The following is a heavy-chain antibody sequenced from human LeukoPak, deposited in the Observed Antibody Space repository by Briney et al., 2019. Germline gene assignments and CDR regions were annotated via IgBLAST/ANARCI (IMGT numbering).Heavy chain of an antibody. V-gene: IGHV3-23*01. CDR1: GFTFSHYA. CDR2: ISDSGAGT. Sequence: GGSLRLSCAASGFTFSHYAMSWVRQAPGKGLEWVSAISDSGAGTNYADSVKGRFTISRDNSKNTLYLQMNSLRAGDTAIYYCAKDYKCELWGQGTLVTVSS. CDR3: AKDYKCEL. D-gene: IGHD3-10*01. J-gene: IGHJ4*02.